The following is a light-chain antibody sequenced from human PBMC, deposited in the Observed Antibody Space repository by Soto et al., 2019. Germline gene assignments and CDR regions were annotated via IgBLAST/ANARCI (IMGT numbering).Light chain of an antibody. Sequence: ALTQPPSASGSPGQSVTISCTGTKNDIGVYDFVSWYQHHPGKAPRLIIYEVVQRPSGVPDRFSGSKSGNTASLTVSGLQAADEADYFCKSYAGSNTYVFGSGTKGTVL. V-gene: IGLV2-8*01. CDR1: KNDIGVYDF. J-gene: IGLJ1*01. CDR2: EVV. CDR3: KSYAGSNTYV.